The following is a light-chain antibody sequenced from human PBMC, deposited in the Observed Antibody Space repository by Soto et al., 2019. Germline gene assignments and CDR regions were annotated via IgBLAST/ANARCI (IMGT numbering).Light chain of an antibody. CDR3: QQYDSWPRT. J-gene: IGKJ1*01. Sequence: EIVMTQSPATLSVSPGERVTLSCRASQSVRRNLAWYQHTPGQAPRLLIDAASTRATDIPARFSGTGSGTEFTLSISSLQSEDFGVYYCQQYDSWPRTFGQGTKVEVK. V-gene: IGKV3-15*01. CDR2: AAS. CDR1: QSVRRN.